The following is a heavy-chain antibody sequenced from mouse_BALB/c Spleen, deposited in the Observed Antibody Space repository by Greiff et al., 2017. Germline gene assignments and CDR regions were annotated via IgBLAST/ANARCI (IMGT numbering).Heavy chain of an antibody. V-gene: IGHV1-14*01. D-gene: IGHD2-4*01. J-gene: IGHJ3*01. CDR2: INPYNDGT. CDR1: GYTFTSYV. Sequence: EVKVVESGPELVKPGASVKMSCKASGYTFTSYVMHWVKQKPGQGLEWIGYINPYNDGTKYNEKFKGKATLTSDKSSSTAYMELSSLTSEDSAVYYCARVGPYDYDEGTWFAYWGQGTLVTVSA. CDR3: ARVGPYDYDEGTWFAY.